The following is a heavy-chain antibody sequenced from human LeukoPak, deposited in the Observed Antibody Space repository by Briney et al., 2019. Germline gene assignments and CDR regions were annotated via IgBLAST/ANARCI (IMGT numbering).Heavy chain of an antibody. V-gene: IGHV3-23*01. J-gene: IGHJ4*02. D-gene: IGHD1-26*01. CDR3: AKGEVGSYYDYFDY. CDR2: ISGSGDST. Sequence: GGSLRLSCAASGFTFSNYAMSWVRQAPGKGLEWVSGISGSGDSTYYADTVKGRFTISRDNSKNTLYLQMNGLRVEDTAVYYCAKGEVGSYYDYFDYWGQGTLVTVSS. CDR1: GFTFSNYA.